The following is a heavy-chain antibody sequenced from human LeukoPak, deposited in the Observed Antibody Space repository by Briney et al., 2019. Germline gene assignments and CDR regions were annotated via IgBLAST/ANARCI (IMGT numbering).Heavy chain of an antibody. V-gene: IGHV1-18*01. Sequence: ASVKVSCKASGGTFSSYGISWVRQAPGQGLEWMGWISGYNYNTNYAQKFRGRVTMTTDTSTNTVDMELRSLRSDDTAVYYCARGKSVATAPRHPFDYWGQGTLVTVSS. CDR1: GGTFSSYG. CDR3: ARGKSVATAPRHPFDY. CDR2: ISGYNYNT. J-gene: IGHJ4*02. D-gene: IGHD5-12*01.